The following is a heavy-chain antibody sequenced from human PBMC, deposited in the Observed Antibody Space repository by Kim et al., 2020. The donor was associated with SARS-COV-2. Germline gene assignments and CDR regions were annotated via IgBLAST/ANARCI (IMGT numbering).Heavy chain of an antibody. Sequence: GGSLRLSCAASGFSFSSYGMHWVRQAPGKGLEWVAVIWYDGTNKFYADSVKGRFSISRDDSKNTLFLQMDSLRAEDTAVYYCARDHGMYDRANDYG. CDR2: IWYDGTNK. J-gene: IGHJ6*01. V-gene: IGHV3-33*01. D-gene: IGHD2-8*01. CDR1: GFSFSSYG. CDR3: ARDHGMYDRANDYG.